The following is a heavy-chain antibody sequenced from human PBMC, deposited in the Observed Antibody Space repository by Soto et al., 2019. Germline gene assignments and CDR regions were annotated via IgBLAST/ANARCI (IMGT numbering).Heavy chain of an antibody. Sequence: SETLSLTCTGSGGSISSYYWSWIRQPPGKGLEWIGYIYYSGSTNYNPSLKSRVTISVDTSKNQFSLKLSSVTAADTAVYYCARASQLDFWSGSHDAFDIWGQGTMVTVSS. CDR1: GGSISSYY. CDR2: IYYSGST. CDR3: ARASQLDFWSGSHDAFDI. J-gene: IGHJ3*02. D-gene: IGHD3-3*01. V-gene: IGHV4-59*01.